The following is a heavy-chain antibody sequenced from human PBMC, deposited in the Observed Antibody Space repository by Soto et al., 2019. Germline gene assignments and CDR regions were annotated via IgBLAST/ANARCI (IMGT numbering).Heavy chain of an antibody. CDR2: MNPNSGNT. CDR1: GYTFTSYD. D-gene: IGHD4-17*01. Sequence: QVQLVQSGAEVKKPGASVKVSCKASGYTFTSYDINWVRQATGQGLEWMGWMNPNSGNTGYAQKYKRRATTTRNTSRSTAYMELTSLRSEDTAVYYCARTLYADNVDYWGQGTLVTVSS. CDR3: ARTLYADNVDY. V-gene: IGHV1-8*01. J-gene: IGHJ4*02.